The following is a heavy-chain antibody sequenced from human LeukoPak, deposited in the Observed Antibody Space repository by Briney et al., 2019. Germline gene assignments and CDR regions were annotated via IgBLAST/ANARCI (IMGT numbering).Heavy chain of an antibody. V-gene: IGHV3-7*01. CDR3: VPQLSSGYDPGVRVLDY. J-gene: IGHJ4*02. CDR1: GFTFNKYW. Sequence: GGSLRLSCAVSGFTFNKYWMTWVRQAPGKGLEWVANIKQDGSEAYYLDSVMGRFTISRDNGKNSLYLTMNSLPAEDTAVYYCVPQLSSGYDPGVRVLDYWGQGTLVTVSS. D-gene: IGHD5-12*01. CDR2: IKQDGSEA.